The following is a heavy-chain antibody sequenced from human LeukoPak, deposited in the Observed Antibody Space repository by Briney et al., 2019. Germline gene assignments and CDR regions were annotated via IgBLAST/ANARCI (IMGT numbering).Heavy chain of an antibody. CDR1: GGSISSNNYY. Sequence: SETLSLTCTVSGGSISSNNYYWGWIRQPPGKGLEWIASIYYSGSTYYNPSLKSRVTISVDTSKNQFSLNLSSVTAADTAVYYCARRVLMSSTGVPDTWLDPWGQGTLVTVSS. D-gene: IGHD2-8*01. CDR2: IYYSGST. J-gene: IGHJ5*02. V-gene: IGHV4-39*07. CDR3: ARRVLMSSTGVPDTWLDP.